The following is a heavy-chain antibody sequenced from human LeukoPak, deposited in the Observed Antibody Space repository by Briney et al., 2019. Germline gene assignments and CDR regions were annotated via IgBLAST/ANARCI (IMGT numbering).Heavy chain of an antibody. V-gene: IGHV3-7*01. D-gene: IGHD5-24*01. CDR1: GFTFSNFW. J-gene: IGHJ4*02. CDR3: RALAHFDH. CDR2: IRQDGREE. Sequence: GGSLRLSCAASGFTFSNFWMSWVRQAPGRGLEWVATIRQDGREENYADSVKGRFTVSRDNAKNSTYLQMNSLGVDETAVLRDRALAHFDHWGQGALVTVSS.